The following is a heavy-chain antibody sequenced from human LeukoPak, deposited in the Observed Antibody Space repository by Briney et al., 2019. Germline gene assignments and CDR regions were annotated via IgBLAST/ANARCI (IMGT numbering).Heavy chain of an antibody. CDR2: INPNSGGT. D-gene: IGHD2-21*02. CDR1: GYTFTGYY. J-gene: IGHJ3*02. CDR3: ARDRAQVVVVTKHVSLPKQNAFDI. Sequence: GASVKVSCKASGYTFTGYYMHWVRQAPGQGLEWMGWINPNSGGTNYAQKFQGRVTMTRDTSISTAYMELSRLRSDDTAVYYCARDRAQVVVVTKHVSLPKQNAFDIWGQGTMVTVSS. V-gene: IGHV1-2*02.